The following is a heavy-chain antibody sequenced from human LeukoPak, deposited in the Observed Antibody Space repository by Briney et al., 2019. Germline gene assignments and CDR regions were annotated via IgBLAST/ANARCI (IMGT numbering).Heavy chain of an antibody. CDR1: GFTVGSNY. J-gene: IGHJ3*02. V-gene: IGHV3-53*01. CDR3: ARGSAGAFDI. CDR2: LNSGGST. Sequence: GGSLRLSCAASGFTVGSNYMSWVRQAPGKGLEWVSVLNSGGSTYYADSVKGRFTISRDNSKNTLYLQMNSLRAEDTAVYHCARGSAGAFDIWGQGTMVTVSS.